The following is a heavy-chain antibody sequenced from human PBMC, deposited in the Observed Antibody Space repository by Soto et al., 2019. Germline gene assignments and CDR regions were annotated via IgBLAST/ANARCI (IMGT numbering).Heavy chain of an antibody. J-gene: IGHJ5*02. CDR1: GFTFSLYS. Sequence: EVQLVESGGGLAKLGGSLRLSCAASGFTFSLYSMNWVRQAPGKGLEWVSFISSSSSYIYYADSVKGRFTISRDNAKNSLYLQMNSLRAEDTAVYYCARHPGGGVSSRFDPWGQGTLVNVSS. V-gene: IGHV3-21*01. CDR3: ARHPGGGVSSRFDP. D-gene: IGHD2-15*01. CDR2: ISSSSSYI.